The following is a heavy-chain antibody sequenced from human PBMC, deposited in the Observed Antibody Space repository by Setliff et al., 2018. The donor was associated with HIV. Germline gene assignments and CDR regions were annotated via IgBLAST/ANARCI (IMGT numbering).Heavy chain of an antibody. CDR3: ARGGTSSNWFDP. D-gene: IGHD1-26*01. CDR1: GYSIRSGYY. J-gene: IGHJ5*02. V-gene: IGHV4-38-2*01. CDR2: MFRTGTS. Sequence: KASETLSLTCAVSGYSIRSGYYWGWIRQSPGKGLEWIGTMFRTGTSYYNPSLTSRVTISQDTSKNQFSLKLTSVTAADTAVYYCARGGTSSNWFDPWGQGTLVTVSS.